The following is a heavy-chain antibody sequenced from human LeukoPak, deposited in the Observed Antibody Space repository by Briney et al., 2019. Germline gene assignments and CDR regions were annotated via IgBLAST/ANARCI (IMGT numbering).Heavy chain of an antibody. CDR1: GGSISSSSYY. D-gene: IGHD3-22*01. Sequence: SETLSLTCTVFGGSISSSSYYWGWIRQPPGKGLEWIGSIYYSGSTYYNPSLKSRVTISVDKSKNQFSLKLSSVTAADTAVYYCARRDYYDSSGPLDYWGQGTLVTVSS. CDR2: IYYSGST. V-gene: IGHV4-39*07. CDR3: ARRDYYDSSGPLDY. J-gene: IGHJ4*02.